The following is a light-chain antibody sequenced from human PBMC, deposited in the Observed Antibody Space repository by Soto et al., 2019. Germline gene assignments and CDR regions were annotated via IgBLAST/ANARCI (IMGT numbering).Light chain of an antibody. Sequence: EIVLTQSPGTLSLSPGERATLSCRASQSLSSSYLAWYQQKPGQAPRLLIYDASSRATGIPDRFSGSGSGTDFTLTISRLEPEDFAVYYCQQYGSSPGTFGQGTKVDIK. J-gene: IGKJ1*01. V-gene: IGKV3-20*01. CDR3: QQYGSSPGT. CDR1: QSLSSSY. CDR2: DAS.